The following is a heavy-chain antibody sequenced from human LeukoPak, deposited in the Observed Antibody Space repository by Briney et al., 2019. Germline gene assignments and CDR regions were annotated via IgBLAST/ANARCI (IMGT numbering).Heavy chain of an antibody. D-gene: IGHD3-3*01. Sequence: PSETLSLTCTVSGASLSDYHWNWVRQAPGKGLEWVGYVFQSGNANFNPSLRGRVSITIDTSKSQFFLNLTSVTAADTATYYCARPVTIFADAFDIWGQGIMVTVSS. CDR3: ARPVTIFADAFDI. V-gene: IGHV4-59*08. CDR1: GASLSDYH. CDR2: VFQSGNA. J-gene: IGHJ3*02.